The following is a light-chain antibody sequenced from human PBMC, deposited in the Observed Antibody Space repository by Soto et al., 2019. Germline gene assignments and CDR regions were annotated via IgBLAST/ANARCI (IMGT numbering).Light chain of an antibody. V-gene: IGLV2-14*01. CDR2: EVS. CDR1: SSDVGGYNF. J-gene: IGLJ1*01. Sequence: QSALTQPASVSGSPGQSITISCTGTSSDVGGYNFVSWYQQHPGKAPKLMIYEVSSRPSGVSNRFSGSKSGDTASLTISGLQAEDEADYYCSSYTSTSTLVFGTGIKLTVL. CDR3: SSYTSTSTLV.